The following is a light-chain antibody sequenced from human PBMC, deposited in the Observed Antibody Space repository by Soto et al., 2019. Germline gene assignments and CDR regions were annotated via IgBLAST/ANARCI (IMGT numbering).Light chain of an antibody. J-gene: IGLJ1*01. CDR2: DVT. CDR1: SSYVGGYNY. CDR3: TSLAGSGTYV. V-gene: IGLV2-14*01. Sequence: QSVLTQPASVSGSPGQSIAISCTGTSSYVGGYNYVSLYQQHPGKAPKLIIFDVTNRPSGVSDRFSGSKSGSTASLTISGLQADDEADYYCTSLAGSGTYVFGTGTKVTVL.